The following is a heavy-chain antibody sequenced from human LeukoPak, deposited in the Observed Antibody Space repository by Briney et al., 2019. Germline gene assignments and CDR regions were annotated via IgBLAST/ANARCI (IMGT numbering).Heavy chain of an antibody. CDR2: ISSSSIYI. CDR3: ARDSVYSSAWSDYHHYGMDV. V-gene: IGHV3-21*01. J-gene: IGHJ6*02. CDR1: GFTFSTYA. D-gene: IGHD6-13*01. Sequence: SGGSLRLSCAASGFTFSTYAMSWVRQAPGKGLEWVPSISSSSIYIYYADSVEGRFTISRDDAKNSLYLQMNSLTAEDTAVYYCARDSVYSSAWSDYHHYGMDVWGQGTTVTVSS.